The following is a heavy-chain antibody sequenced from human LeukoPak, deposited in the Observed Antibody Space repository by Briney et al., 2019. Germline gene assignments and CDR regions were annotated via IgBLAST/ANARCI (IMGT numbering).Heavy chain of an antibody. D-gene: IGHD3-22*01. CDR2: ITPIFGTA. V-gene: IGHV1-69*01. CDR1: GGTFSSYA. J-gene: IGHJ4*02. Sequence: ASVKVSCKASGGTFSSYAISWVRQAPGQGFEWMGGITPIFGTANFAQKFQGRVSITADESTSTAFMELSSLRSEDTAVYYCAREWGLESSGYYYAYWGQGTLVTVSS. CDR3: AREWGLESSGYYYAY.